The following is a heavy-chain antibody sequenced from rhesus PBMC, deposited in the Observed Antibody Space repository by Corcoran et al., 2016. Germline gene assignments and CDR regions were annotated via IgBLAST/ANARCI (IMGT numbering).Heavy chain of an antibody. V-gene: IGHV1S2*01. CDR1: GYTFTDYS. J-gene: IGHJ4*01. CDR2: TNPYNGNK. CDR3: ARVPLLQYLDWLLSYFDY. D-gene: IGHD3-3*01. Sequence: QVQLVQSGAEVKKPGSSVKVSCKSSGYTFTDYSMHWVRQAPRQGLDWMGWTNPYNGNKKYTKKCPGRVTMTRDTSTSTAYMELSSLRSEDTAVYYCARVPLLQYLDWLLSYFDYWGQGVLVTVSS.